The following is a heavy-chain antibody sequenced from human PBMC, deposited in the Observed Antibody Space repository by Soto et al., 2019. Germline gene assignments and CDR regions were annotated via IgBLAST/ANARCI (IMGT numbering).Heavy chain of an antibody. Sequence: GGSLRLSCAASGFTFSSYLMHWVRQAPGKGMVWVSRIKSDGSSTDYADSVKGRFTISRDNAKNTLYLQMNSLRAEDTAMYYCARDRGEYYFDFWGQGTLVTVSS. CDR3: ARDRGEYYFDF. CDR2: IKSDGSST. CDR1: GFTFSSYL. V-gene: IGHV3-74*01. J-gene: IGHJ4*02. D-gene: IGHD5-12*01.